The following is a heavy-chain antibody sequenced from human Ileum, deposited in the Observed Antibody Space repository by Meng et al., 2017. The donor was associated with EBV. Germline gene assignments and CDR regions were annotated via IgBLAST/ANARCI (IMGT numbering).Heavy chain of an antibody. V-gene: IGHV2-5*02. D-gene: IGHD3-10*01. Sequence: TLQDYGRTVVKPKQTSLLTGICSWFSLSTNRVCVGCIRQPPGKAMYWLALIYYDEYQRSIPSLKTRLTITRVTSKSQVGLAMTNMDPVDTATYYCAHKPSGDDFFDYWGQGTLVTVSS. J-gene: IGHJ4*02. CDR3: AHKPSGDDFFDY. CDR2: IYYDEYQ. CDR1: WFSLSTNRVC.